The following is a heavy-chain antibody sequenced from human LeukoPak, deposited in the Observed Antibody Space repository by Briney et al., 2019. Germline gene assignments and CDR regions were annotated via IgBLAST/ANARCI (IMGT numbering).Heavy chain of an antibody. J-gene: IGHJ4*02. CDR2: INSDGSWT. CDR1: GNYW. D-gene: IGHD2-2*01. V-gene: IGHV3-74*01. CDR3: VSFYETY. Sequence: GGSLRLSCAASGNYWMHWVRQAPGKGLVWVSHINSDGSWTSYADSVKGRFTVSKDNAKNTVYLQMNNLRAEDTAVYYCVSFYETYWGRGTLVTVSS.